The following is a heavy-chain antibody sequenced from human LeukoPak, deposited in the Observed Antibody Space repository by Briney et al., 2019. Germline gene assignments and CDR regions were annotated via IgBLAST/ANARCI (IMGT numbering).Heavy chain of an antibody. V-gene: IGHV4-4*09. CDR1: GGSISSYY. Sequence: SETLSLTCTVSGGSISSYYWSWIRQPPGKGLEWIGYIYTSGSTNYNPSLKSRVTISVDTSKNQFSLKLSSVTAADTAAYYCARHGGSFLLDYWRQGTLVTVSS. CDR3: ARHGGSFLLDY. J-gene: IGHJ4*02. CDR2: IYTSGST. D-gene: IGHD1-26*01.